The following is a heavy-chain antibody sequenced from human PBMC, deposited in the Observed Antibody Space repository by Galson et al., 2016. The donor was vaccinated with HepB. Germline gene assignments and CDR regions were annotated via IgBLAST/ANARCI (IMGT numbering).Heavy chain of an antibody. CDR2: IYYNGST. D-gene: IGHD3/OR15-3a*01. Sequence: ETLSLTCTVSGDSINTRKYYWGWIRQPPGKGLEWLGSIYYNGSTYNNPSLKSRVTISVDTSKNQFSLKLNSVTAADTAVYFCARDNRDWFDYWGQGILVPVSS. V-gene: IGHV4-39*02. CDR1: GDSINTRKYY. CDR3: ARDNRDWFDY. J-gene: IGHJ4*02.